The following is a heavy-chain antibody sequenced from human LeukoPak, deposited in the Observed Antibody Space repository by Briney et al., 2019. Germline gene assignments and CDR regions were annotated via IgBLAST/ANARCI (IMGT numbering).Heavy chain of an antibody. D-gene: IGHD2-15*01. V-gene: IGHV1-46*01. CDR3: ARTPYCSGGSCYLENI. J-gene: IGHJ3*02. CDR2: INPSGGST. Sequence: ASVKVSCKASGYTFTSYYMHWVRQAPGQGLEWMGIINPSGGSTSYAQKFQGRVTMTRDMSTSTVYMELSSLRSEDTAVYYCARTPYCSGGSCYLENIWGQGTMVTVSS. CDR1: GYTFTSYY.